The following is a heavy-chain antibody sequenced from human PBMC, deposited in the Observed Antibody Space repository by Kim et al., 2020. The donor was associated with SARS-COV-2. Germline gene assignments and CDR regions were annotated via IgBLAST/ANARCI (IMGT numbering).Heavy chain of an antibody. D-gene: IGHD5-18*01. CDR1: GVSISSSSYY. CDR3: ARVDTAMVDY. Sequence: SETLSLTCTVSGVSISSSSYYWGWIRQPPGKGLEWIGSIYYSGSTYYNPSLKSRVTISVDTSKNQFSLKRSSVTAADTAVYYCARVDTAMVDYWGQGTLVTVSS. V-gene: IGHV4-39*01. J-gene: IGHJ4*02. CDR2: IYYSGST.